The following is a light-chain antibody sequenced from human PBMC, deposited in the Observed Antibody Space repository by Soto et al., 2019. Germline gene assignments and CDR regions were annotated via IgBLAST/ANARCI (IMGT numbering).Light chain of an antibody. CDR2: DAS. V-gene: IGKV3-15*01. CDR3: QQYNNWPIT. CDR1: QSVSGD. J-gene: IGKJ5*01. Sequence: EIVLTHSPSTLSVSPVERATVACRASQSVSGDLAWYHHKPGQAPRLLIYDASTRALDTPARFAGSGAGTEFTLTISSLQSEDFAVYFCQQYNNWPITFGQGTRLEIK.